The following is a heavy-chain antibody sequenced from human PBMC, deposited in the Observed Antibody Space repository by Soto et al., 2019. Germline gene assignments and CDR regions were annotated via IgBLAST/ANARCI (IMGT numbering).Heavy chain of an antibody. CDR2: IIPIFGTA. CDR1: GSTFSSYA. CDR3: AREVYIYSGELPWFDP. J-gene: IGHJ5*02. D-gene: IGHD5-12*01. V-gene: IGHV1-69*13. Sequence: SVKVSCKASGSTFSSYAISWGRQAPGQGLEWMGGIIPIFGTANYAQKFQGRVTITADESTSTAYMELSSLRSEDSAVYYCAREVYIYSGELPWFDPWGQGTLVTVSS.